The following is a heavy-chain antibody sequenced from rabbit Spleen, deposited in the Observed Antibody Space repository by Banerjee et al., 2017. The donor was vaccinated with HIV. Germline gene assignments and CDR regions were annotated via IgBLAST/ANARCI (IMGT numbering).Heavy chain of an antibody. D-gene: IGHD1-1*01. Sequence: QSLEESGGDLVKPGGTLTLTCTASGFSFSSSDYMCWVRQAPGKGLEWISCIDPVFGATYYATWVNGRFTISSQNAQTTVSLQMTSLTAADTATYFCVRGASSSGYYSLWGPGTLVTVS. V-gene: IGHV1S40*01. J-gene: IGHJ6*01. CDR2: IDPVFGAT. CDR3: VRGASSSGYYSL. CDR1: GFSFSSSDY.